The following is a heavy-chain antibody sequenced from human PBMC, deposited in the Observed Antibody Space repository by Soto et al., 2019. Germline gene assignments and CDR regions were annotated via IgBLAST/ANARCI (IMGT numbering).Heavy chain of an antibody. D-gene: IGHD3-10*01. V-gene: IGHV1-69*13. CDR1: GGTFSSYA. CDR2: IIPIFGTA. CDR3: AREIPTLGYDAFDI. Sequence: SVKVSCKASGGTFSSYAISWVRQAPGQGLEWMGGIIPIFGTANYAQKFQGRVTITADESTSTAYMELSSLRSEDTAVYYCAREIPTLGYDAFDIWGQGTMVTVSS. J-gene: IGHJ3*02.